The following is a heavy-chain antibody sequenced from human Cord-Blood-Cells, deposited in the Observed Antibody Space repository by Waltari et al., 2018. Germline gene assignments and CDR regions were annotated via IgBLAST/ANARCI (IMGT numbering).Heavy chain of an antibody. CDR2: ISAYNGNT. CDR3: ARDPPDIVVVPAADAFDI. V-gene: IGHV1-18*04. Sequence: QVQLVQSGAEVKKPGASVKVSCKASGYTFTSYGISWVRPAPGQGLEWMGWISAYNGNTNYAQKLQGRVTMTTDTSTSTAYMELRSLRSDDTAVYYCARDPPDIVVVPAADAFDIWGQGTMVTVSS. J-gene: IGHJ3*02. D-gene: IGHD2-2*01. CDR1: GYTFTSYG.